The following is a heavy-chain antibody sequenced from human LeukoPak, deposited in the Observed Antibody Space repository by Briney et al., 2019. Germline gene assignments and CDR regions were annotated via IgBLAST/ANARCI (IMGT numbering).Heavy chain of an antibody. CDR2: INPNSGST. D-gene: IGHD3-10*01. CDR3: ARDGYYYGSGSFVDY. CDR1: GYTFTGHY. Sequence: ASVKVSCKASGYTFTGHYIHWVRQAPGQGLEWMGWINPNSGSTNYAQKFQGRVTMTRDTSISIAYMELTRLRSDDTAVFYCARDGYYYGSGSFVDYWSQGTLVTVSS. J-gene: IGHJ4*02. V-gene: IGHV1-2*02.